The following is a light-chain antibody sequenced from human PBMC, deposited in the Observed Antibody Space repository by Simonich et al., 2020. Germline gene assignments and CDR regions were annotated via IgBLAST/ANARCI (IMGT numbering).Light chain of an antibody. V-gene: IGLV2-14*01. Sequence: QSALTQPPSVSGSPGQSITISCTGTSSDVGGYNYVSWYQQHPGQSPKPMIYDVSKRPSGVSNRFSGSKSGNTASLTISGLQAEDEADYYCSSYTSSSTLVFGGGTKLTVL. CDR1: SSDVGGYNY. J-gene: IGLJ3*02. CDR2: DVS. CDR3: SSYTSSSTLV.